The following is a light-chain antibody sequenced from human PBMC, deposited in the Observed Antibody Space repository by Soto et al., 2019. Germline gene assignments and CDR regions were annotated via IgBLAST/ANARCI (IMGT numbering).Light chain of an antibody. CDR3: QQYNSYPWT. CDR1: QSIGSW. Sequence: DIHMAHSPSTLSSSLVDRVTIACRASQSIGSWLAWYQQKPGKAPKLLIYKASTLESGVPSNFSGSGSGTEFTLTISSLQPEDFATYYCQQYNSYPWTFGQGTKVDIK. CDR2: KAS. J-gene: IGKJ1*01. V-gene: IGKV1-5*03.